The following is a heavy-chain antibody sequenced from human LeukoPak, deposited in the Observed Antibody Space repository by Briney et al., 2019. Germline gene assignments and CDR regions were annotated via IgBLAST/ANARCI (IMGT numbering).Heavy chain of an antibody. CDR2: GSDRGGT. D-gene: IGHD1-26*01. V-gene: IGHV4-34*01. CDR3: AMNGQSGFSFDP. Sequence: SETLSLTCAVFGGSLNGHYWSWIRQFPGKGLEWIGEGSDRGGTKYNPSLKGRVAISADTSKNQFSLRLTSATAADTAVYHCAMNGQSGFSFDPWGQGTLVTVSS. CDR1: GGSLNGHY. J-gene: IGHJ5*02.